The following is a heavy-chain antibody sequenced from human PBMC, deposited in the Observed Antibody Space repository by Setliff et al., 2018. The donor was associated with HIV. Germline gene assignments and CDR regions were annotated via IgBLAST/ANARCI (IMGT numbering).Heavy chain of an antibody. J-gene: IGHJ6*03. D-gene: IGHD3-3*01. CDR1: GFTFSSYW. Sequence: GGSLRLSCAASGFTFSSYWMSWVRQAPGKGLEWVASIKHDGSEQYYVDSVKGRLTISRDNAKNSLFLQMTSLGADDTAAYLCARMGIWSAPNYYYIDVWGKGTTVTVSS. CDR3: ARMGIWSAPNYYYIDV. CDR2: IKHDGSEQ. V-gene: IGHV3-7*03.